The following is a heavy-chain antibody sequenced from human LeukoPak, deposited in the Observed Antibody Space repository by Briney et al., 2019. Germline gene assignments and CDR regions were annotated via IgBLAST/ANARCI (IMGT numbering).Heavy chain of an antibody. CDR3: AKTLSYNNGWVY. D-gene: IGHD6-19*01. CDR2: ISGSGGST. Sequence: GGSLRLSCAASGFTFSSYDMSWVRQAPGKGLEWVSGISGSGGSTFYADSVKGRFTISRDNSKNTLYLQMNSLRAEDTAVYYCAKTLSYNNGWVYWGQGTLVTVSS. V-gene: IGHV3-23*01. CDR1: GFTFSSYD. J-gene: IGHJ4*02.